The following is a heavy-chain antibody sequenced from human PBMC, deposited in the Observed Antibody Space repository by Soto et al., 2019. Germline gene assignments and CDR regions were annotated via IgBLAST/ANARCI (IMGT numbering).Heavy chain of an antibody. Sequence: QVQLVESGGGVVQPGRSLRLSCAASAVTFTGFGMHWVRQAPGKGLAWVAVIRFDGSNTYYADSVKGRFTISRDNPKNRLYRQMNSLRAEDTAREYCARDGVGTTTYCGYFDYWGLGTLVTVSS. CDR2: IRFDGSNT. V-gene: IGHV3-33*01. CDR1: AVTFTGFG. D-gene: IGHD1-26*01. CDR3: ARDGVGTTTYCGYFDY. J-gene: IGHJ4*02.